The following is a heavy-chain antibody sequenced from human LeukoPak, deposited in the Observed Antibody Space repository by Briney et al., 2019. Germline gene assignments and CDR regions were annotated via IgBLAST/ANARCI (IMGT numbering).Heavy chain of an antibody. CDR1: GFTFSSYA. D-gene: IGHD2-15*01. Sequence: GGSLRLSCAASGFTFSSYAMSWVHQAPGKGLEWVSAISGSGGSTYYADSVKGRFTISRDNSKNTLYLQMNSLRAEDTAVYYCAKALIPVVAPDYWGQGTLVTVSS. CDR3: AKALIPVVAPDY. J-gene: IGHJ4*02. CDR2: ISGSGGST. V-gene: IGHV3-23*01.